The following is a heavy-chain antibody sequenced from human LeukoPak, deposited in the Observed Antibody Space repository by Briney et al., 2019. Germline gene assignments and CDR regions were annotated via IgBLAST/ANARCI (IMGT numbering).Heavy chain of an antibody. V-gene: IGHV4-59*02. CDR2: MYYSGST. J-gene: IGHJ4*02. CDR3: ARTDSSGWYVFDY. D-gene: IGHD6-19*01. CDR1: GGSVSSYY. Sequence: SETLSLTCTVSGGSVSSYYWSWIRQPPGKGLEWIGYMYYSGSTIYNPSLKSRVTISVDTSKNQFSLKLRSVTAADTAVYYCARTDSSGWYVFDYWGQGTLVTVSS.